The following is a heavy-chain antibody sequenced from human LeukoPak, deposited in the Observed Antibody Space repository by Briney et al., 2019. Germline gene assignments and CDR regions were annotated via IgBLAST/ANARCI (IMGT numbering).Heavy chain of an antibody. CDR3: TRDRYSLSN. CDR1: GGSISSTNW. CDR2: ISLTGET. V-gene: IGHV4-4*02. Sequence: PSETLSLTCGVSGGSISSTNWWSWVRQPPGQGLEWIGEISLTGETNYNPSLNGRVTMSADTSKNQFSLKLNSVTAADTAVYYCTRDRYSLSNWSPGTLVTVSS. D-gene: IGHD2-15*01. J-gene: IGHJ4*02.